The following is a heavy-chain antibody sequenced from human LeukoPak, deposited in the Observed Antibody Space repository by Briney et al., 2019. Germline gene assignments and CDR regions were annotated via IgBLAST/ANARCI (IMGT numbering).Heavy chain of an antibody. CDR1: GYTFTSYG. V-gene: IGHV1-18*01. CDR3: ARDATWYGSAFYFDY. CDR2: ASAYNGNT. D-gene: IGHD3-10*01. Sequence: ASVKVSCKASGYTFTSYGISWVRQAPGQGLEWMGWASAYNGNTNYGQKLQGRVTMPTATSTSTAYMEQRSMRSDDTAVYYCARDATWYGSAFYFDYWGQGTLVTVSS. J-gene: IGHJ4*02.